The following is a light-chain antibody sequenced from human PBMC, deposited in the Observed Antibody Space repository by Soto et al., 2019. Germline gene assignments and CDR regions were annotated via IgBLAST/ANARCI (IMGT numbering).Light chain of an antibody. V-gene: IGLV2-8*01. J-gene: IGLJ1*01. Sequence: QSALTQPPSASGSPGQSVAISCTGTSSDVGAYNYVAWYQQHPGKVPKLMIYEVSKRPSGVPDRFSGSKSGNTASLTVSGPQADDEADYYCSSYAGSDVFVFGTGTKVTVL. CDR3: SSYAGSDVFV. CDR2: EVS. CDR1: SSDVGAYNY.